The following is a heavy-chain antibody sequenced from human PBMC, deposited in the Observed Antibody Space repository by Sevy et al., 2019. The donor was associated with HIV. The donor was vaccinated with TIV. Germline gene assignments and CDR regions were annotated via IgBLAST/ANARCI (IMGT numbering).Heavy chain of an antibody. CDR2: MYYSGSH. CDR3: AGWGGGAFHI. Sequence: SETLSLTCGVSGDSISTSGYSWSWIRQPPGKGLEWIGYMYYSGSHFYNPSLQSRVTISFDTYKMQLSLKLTSMTAADTAVYYCAGWGGGAFHIWGLGTMVTVSS. CDR1: GDSISTSGYS. V-gene: IGHV4-30-2*01. J-gene: IGHJ3*02. D-gene: IGHD7-27*01.